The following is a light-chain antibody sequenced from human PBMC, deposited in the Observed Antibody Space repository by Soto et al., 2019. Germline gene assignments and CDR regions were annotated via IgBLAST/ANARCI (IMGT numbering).Light chain of an antibody. CDR1: SSNLGAGYE. J-gene: IGLJ1*01. CDR2: GNN. V-gene: IGLV1-40*01. Sequence: QSVLTQPPSVSGAPGQRVTISCTGSSSNLGAGYEVHWYQQIPGKAPKLLIYGNNNRPSGVPDRFSGSKSGTSASLAITGLRAEDEADYYCQSYDISLSGYVFGTGTKVTVL. CDR3: QSYDISLSGYV.